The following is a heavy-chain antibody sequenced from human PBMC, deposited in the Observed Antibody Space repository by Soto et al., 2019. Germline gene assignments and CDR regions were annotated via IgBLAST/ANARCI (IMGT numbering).Heavy chain of an antibody. V-gene: IGHV3-30-3*01. CDR2: MSYDGNNK. Sequence: QVQLVESGGGVVQPGRSLRLSCAASGFSFSYSAMHWVRQAPGKGLEWVAVMSYDGNNKYYADSVKGRFTISRDNSKNTLYLQMNSLRPEDTAIYYCARDGEEMPTIWAGNFDYWGQGTLVTVSS. CDR3: ARDGEEMPTIWAGNFDY. CDR1: GFSFSYSA. D-gene: IGHD3-10*01. J-gene: IGHJ4*02.